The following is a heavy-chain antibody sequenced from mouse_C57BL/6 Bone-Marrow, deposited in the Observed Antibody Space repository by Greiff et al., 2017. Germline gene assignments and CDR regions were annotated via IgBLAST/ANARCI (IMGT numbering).Heavy chain of an antibody. V-gene: IGHV1-50*01. CDR2: IDPSDSYT. CDR3: ASLLEGFAY. Sequence: QVQLQQPGAELVKPGASVKLSCKASGYTFTSYWMQWVKQRPGQGLEWIGEIDPSDSYTNYNQKFKGKATLTVDTSSSTAYMQLSSLTSEDSAVYYCASLLEGFAYWGQGTLVTVSA. J-gene: IGHJ3*01. CDR1: GYTFTSYW.